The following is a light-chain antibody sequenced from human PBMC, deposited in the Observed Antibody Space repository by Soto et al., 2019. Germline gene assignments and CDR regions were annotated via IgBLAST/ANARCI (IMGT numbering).Light chain of an antibody. CDR3: QQYGSSPKT. CDR2: GAS. Sequence: ESVLTQSPGTLSLSPGERATLSCRASQSVSSSYLAWYQQKPGQAPRLLIYGASSRATGIPDRFSGSGSGTDFTLTISRLEPEDFGVYYCQQYGSSPKTFGQGTKVDIK. J-gene: IGKJ1*01. V-gene: IGKV3-20*01. CDR1: QSVSSSY.